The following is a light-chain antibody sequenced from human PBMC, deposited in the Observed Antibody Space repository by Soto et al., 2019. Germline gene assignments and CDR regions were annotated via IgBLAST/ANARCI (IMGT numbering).Light chain of an antibody. Sequence: VITHAPATLSVSPGERATLSCRASQTVTSTYLAWYQQKPGQAPRLLIYGISSRATGVPDRFSGSGSGTDFTLTISRLEPEDFAVYYCQQYTDWPLTFGQGTKVDI. J-gene: IGKJ1*01. CDR3: QQYTDWPLT. CDR1: QTVTSTY. V-gene: IGKV3-20*01. CDR2: GIS.